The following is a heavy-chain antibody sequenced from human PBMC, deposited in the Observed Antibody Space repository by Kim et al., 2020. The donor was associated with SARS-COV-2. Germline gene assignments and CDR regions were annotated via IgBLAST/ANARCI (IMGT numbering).Heavy chain of an antibody. CDR2: ISYDGSNK. CDR1: GFTFSSYA. CDR3: AREWGPYSSSWYGGY. Sequence: GGSLRLSCAASGFTFSSYAMHWVRQAPGKGLEWVAVISYDGSNKYYADSVKGRFTISRDNSKNTLYMQMNSLRTEDTAVYYCAREWGPYSSSWYGGYWGQGTLVTVSS. D-gene: IGHD6-13*01. J-gene: IGHJ4*02. V-gene: IGHV3-30*04.